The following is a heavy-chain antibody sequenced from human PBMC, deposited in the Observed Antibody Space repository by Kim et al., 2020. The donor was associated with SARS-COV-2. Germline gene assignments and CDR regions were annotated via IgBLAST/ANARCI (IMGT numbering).Heavy chain of an antibody. V-gene: IGHV5-51*01. Sequence: SDTRYSPSFQGQVTSAADKSISTAYLQWSSLKASDTAMYYCARLQEGFDYWGQGTLVTVSS. CDR3: ARLQEGFDY. CDR2: SDT. J-gene: IGHJ4*02. D-gene: IGHD4-4*01.